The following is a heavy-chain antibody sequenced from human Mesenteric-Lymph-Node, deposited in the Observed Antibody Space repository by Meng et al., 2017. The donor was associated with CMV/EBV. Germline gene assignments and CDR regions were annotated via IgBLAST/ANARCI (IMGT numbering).Heavy chain of an antibody. V-gene: IGHV2-26*01. CDR2: IFSNDKK. CDR3: ARIQFDRAPVMRWGLPSYYYYSHGMDV. Sequence: SGPTLVKPTETLTLTCTVSGFSLSNARVGVSWIRQPPGKALEWLAHIFSNDKKSYSTSLESRLTISKDTSRSQVVLTMTNMDPVDTATYYCARIQFDRAPVMRWGLPSYYYYSHGMDVWGQGTTVTVSS. CDR1: GFSLSNARVG. J-gene: IGHJ6*02. D-gene: IGHD3-16*01.